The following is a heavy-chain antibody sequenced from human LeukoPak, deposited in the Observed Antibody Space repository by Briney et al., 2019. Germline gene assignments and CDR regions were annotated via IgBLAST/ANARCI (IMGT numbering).Heavy chain of an antibody. CDR2: IRARAYGGAT. D-gene: IGHD2-2*01. Sequence: GGPLRLSCTASGFTFGNYAINWVRQAPGKGLEWVGFIRARAYGGATEYAASVKDRFTISRDDSKSIAYLQMNSLKTHDTAVYYCTRSLRPAPLDYWGQGTLVTVSS. CDR1: GFTFGNYA. V-gene: IGHV3-49*04. CDR3: TRSLRPAPLDY. J-gene: IGHJ4*02.